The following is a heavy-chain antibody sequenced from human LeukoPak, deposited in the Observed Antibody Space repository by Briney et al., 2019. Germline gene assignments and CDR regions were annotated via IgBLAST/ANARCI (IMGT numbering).Heavy chain of an antibody. CDR3: ARHLSGVTGYTYGRGIDY. V-gene: IGHV3-7*01. D-gene: IGHD5-18*01. Sequence: SGGSLRLSCAASGFTFSSYWMSWVRQATGKGLEWVANIKKDGSEKYSVDSVKGRFTISRDNAKTSLYLQMNTLRAEDTAVYYCARHLSGVTGYTYGRGIDYWGQGTLVTVSS. CDR1: GFTFSSYW. J-gene: IGHJ4*02. CDR2: IKKDGSEK.